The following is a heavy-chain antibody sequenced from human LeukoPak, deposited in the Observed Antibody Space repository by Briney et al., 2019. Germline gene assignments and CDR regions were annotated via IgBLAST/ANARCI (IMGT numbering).Heavy chain of an antibody. V-gene: IGHV1-69*01. D-gene: IGHD2-2*01. CDR3: ARDQEAYCSSTSCYRAYAFDI. CDR1: AGTFSSYA. Sequence: ASAKVSCKASAGTFSSYATSWVRQAPGQGLEWMGGIIPIFGTANYAQKFQGRVTITADESTSTAYMELSSLRSEDTAVYYCARDQEAYCSSTSCYRAYAFDIWGQGTMVTVSS. J-gene: IGHJ3*02. CDR2: IIPIFGTA.